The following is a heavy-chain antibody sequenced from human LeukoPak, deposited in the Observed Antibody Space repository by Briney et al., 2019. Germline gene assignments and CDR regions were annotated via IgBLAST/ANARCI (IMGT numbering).Heavy chain of an antibody. D-gene: IGHD5-18*01. J-gene: IGHJ6*03. Sequence: PGGSLRLSCEASGFTVSKFWMHWVRQAPGKGLEWVARIDADAYSTNYADSVNGRFTISRDTAKNTLYLQMDSLRAEDSAVYYCARVSGYTYGRYYYMDVWGKGNTLIVSS. CDR3: ARVSGYTYGRYYYMDV. V-gene: IGHV3-74*01. CDR2: IDADAYST. CDR1: GFTVSKFW.